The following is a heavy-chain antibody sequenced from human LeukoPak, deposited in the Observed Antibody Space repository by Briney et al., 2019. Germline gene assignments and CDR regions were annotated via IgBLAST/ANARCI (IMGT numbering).Heavy chain of an antibody. V-gene: IGHV4-30-2*01. CDR2: IYHSGST. Sequence: PSETLSLTCAVSGGSISSGGYSWSWIRQPPGKGLEWIGYIYHSGSTYYNPSLRSRVTISVDRSKNQFSLKLSSVTAADTAVYYCARVWGGSYFDYWGLGTLVTVSS. CDR1: GGSISSGGYS. CDR3: ARVWGGSYFDY. J-gene: IGHJ4*02. D-gene: IGHD1-26*01.